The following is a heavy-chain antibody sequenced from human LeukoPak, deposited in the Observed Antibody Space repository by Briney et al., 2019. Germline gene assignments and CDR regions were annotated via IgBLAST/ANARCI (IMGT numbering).Heavy chain of an antibody. V-gene: IGHV3-21*01. CDR3: ARDQENSSGLDY. J-gene: IGHJ4*02. CDR1: GFTFSSYS. CDR2: ISSSSSYI. D-gene: IGHD6-19*01. Sequence: GGSLRLSCAASGFTFSSYSMNWVRQAPGEGLEWVSSISSSSSYIYYADSVKGRFTISRDNAKNSLYLQMNSLRAEDTAVYYCARDQENSSGLDYWGQGTLVTVSS.